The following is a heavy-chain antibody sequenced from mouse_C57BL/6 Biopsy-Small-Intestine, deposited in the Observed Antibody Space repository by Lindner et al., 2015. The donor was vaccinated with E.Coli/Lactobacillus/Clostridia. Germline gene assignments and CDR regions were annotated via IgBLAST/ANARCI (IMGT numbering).Heavy chain of an antibody. Sequence: VQLQESGPELVKPGASVKISCKASGYAFSSSWMNWVKQRPGKGLEWIGRIYPGDGDTNYNGKFKGKATLTADKSSSTAYMQLSSLTSEDSAVYFCASGGAYYSNSFDYWGQGTTLTVSS. D-gene: IGHD2-5*01. V-gene: IGHV1-82*01. J-gene: IGHJ2*01. CDR3: ASGGAYYSNSFDY. CDR1: GYAFSSSW. CDR2: IYPGDGDT.